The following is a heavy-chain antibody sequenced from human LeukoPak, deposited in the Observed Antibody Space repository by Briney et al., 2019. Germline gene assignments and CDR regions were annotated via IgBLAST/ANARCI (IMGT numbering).Heavy chain of an antibody. J-gene: IGHJ4*02. CDR1: GGSFSGYY. CDR3: ARGRGIAARGEMVLYY. D-gene: IGHD6-6*01. Sequence: SETLTLTCAVYGGSFSGYYWSWIRQPPGKGLEWIGEINHSGGTNYNPSLKSRVTISVDTSKNQFSLKLSSVTAADTAVYYCARGRGIAARGEMVLYYWGQGTLVTVSS. CDR2: INHSGGT. V-gene: IGHV4-34*01.